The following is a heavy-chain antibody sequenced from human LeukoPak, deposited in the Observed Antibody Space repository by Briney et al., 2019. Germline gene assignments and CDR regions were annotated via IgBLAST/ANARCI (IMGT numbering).Heavy chain of an antibody. J-gene: IGHJ4*02. CDR1: GITFSSYP. CDR3: ATRLGGEY. Sequence: PGGSLRLSCTASGITFSSYPMTWVRQAPGKGLEWVSTITTEGVGTYYADSVKGRFAISRDNARSTLYQQMNSLRAEDTALYYCATRLGGEYWGQGALVTVSS. D-gene: IGHD3-9*01. V-gene: IGHV3-23*01. CDR2: ITTEGVGT.